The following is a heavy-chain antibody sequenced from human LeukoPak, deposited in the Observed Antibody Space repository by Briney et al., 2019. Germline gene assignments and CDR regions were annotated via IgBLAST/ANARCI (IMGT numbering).Heavy chain of an antibody. D-gene: IGHD3-22*01. CDR3: ARGGYYDSSGYYDFEY. J-gene: IGHJ4*02. CDR2: IHISGDT. Sequence: PSETLSLTCTVSGNSISNYYWIWIRQPAGKGLEWIGRIHISGDTNYNPSLKRRVTMSLDTSKNQFSLKLNSVTAADTSLYYCARGGYYDSSGYYDFEYWGPGTLVNVSS. V-gene: IGHV4-4*07. CDR1: GNSISNYY.